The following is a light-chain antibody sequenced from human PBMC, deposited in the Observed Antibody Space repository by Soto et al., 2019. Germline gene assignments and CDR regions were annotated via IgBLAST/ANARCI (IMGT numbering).Light chain of an antibody. Sequence: QSALTQPPSASGSPGQSVTISCTGTSSDVGAYNYVCWYQQHPGKAPKLIISEVTKRPSGVPDRCSGSKSGNTASLTVTGRQAEDEADYYCSSYAGSNNPWVFGGGTKLPVL. V-gene: IGLV2-8*01. CDR3: SSYAGSNNPWV. J-gene: IGLJ3*02. CDR2: EVT. CDR1: SSDVGAYNY.